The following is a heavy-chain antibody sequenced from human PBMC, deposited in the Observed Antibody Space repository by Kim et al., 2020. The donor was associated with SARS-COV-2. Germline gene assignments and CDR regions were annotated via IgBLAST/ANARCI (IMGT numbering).Heavy chain of an antibody. CDR2: INAGNGNT. CDR1: GYTFTSYA. CDR3: ARAFAVGATSSYYYGMDV. Sequence: ASVKVSCKASGYTFTSYAMHWVRQAPGQRLEWMGWINAGNGNTKYSQKFQGRVTITRDTSASPAYMELSSLRSEDTAVYYCARAFAVGATSSYYYGMDVWGQGTTVTVSS. J-gene: IGHJ6*02. V-gene: IGHV1-3*01. D-gene: IGHD1-26*01.